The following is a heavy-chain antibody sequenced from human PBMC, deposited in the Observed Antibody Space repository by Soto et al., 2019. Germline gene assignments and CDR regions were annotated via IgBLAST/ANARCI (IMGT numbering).Heavy chain of an antibody. CDR3: ARESSSFEY. V-gene: IGHV4-59*01. CDR1: DGAISTYY. J-gene: IGHJ4*02. Sequence: QVQLQESGPGLVKPSETLSLTGTVSDGAISTYYWHWIRQPPGKGLEWIGYIHYSGYTSYNPSLKSRVTISVDTSKNQFSVRLHSVTAADTAVYYCARESSSFEYWGQGALVTVS. D-gene: IGHD2-2*01. CDR2: IHYSGYT.